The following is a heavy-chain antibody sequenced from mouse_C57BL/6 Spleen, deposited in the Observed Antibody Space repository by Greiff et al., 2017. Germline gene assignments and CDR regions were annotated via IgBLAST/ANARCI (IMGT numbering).Heavy chain of an antibody. CDR3: ASGSSGYGAMDY. V-gene: IGHV5-17*01. CDR1: GFTFSDYG. Sequence: EVKLMESGGGLVKPGGSLKLSCAASGFTFSDYGMHWVRQAPEKGLEWVAYISSGSSTIYYADTVKGRFTISRDNAKNTLFLQMTSLRSEDTAMYYCASGSSGYGAMDYWGQGTSVTVSS. D-gene: IGHD3-2*02. CDR2: ISSGSSTI. J-gene: IGHJ4*01.